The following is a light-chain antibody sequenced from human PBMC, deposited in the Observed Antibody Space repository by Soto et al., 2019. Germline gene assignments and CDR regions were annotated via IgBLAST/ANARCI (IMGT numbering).Light chain of an antibody. CDR1: QSISSY. Sequence: DIQMTQSPSSLSASVGDRVTITCRASQSISSYLNWYQQKPGKAPKLLIYAASSLQSGGPSRFSGSGSATDFPLTIRSLQPEDFATYYCQQSYSTPYTFGPGTKVDIK. CDR3: QQSYSTPYT. V-gene: IGKV1-39*01. CDR2: AAS. J-gene: IGKJ3*01.